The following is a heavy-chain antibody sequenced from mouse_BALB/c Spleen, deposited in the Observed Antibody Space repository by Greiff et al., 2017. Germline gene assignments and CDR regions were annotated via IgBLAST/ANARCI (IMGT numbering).Heavy chain of an antibody. D-gene: IGHD2-4*01. J-gene: IGHJ2*01. V-gene: IGHV5-12-2*01. Sequence: EVQGVESGGGLVQPGGSLKLSCAASGFTFSSYTMSWVRQTPEKRLEWVAYISNCGGSTYYPDTVKGRFTISRDNAKNTLYLQMRSLKSEDTAMYYCARHFDYDEGYFDYWGEGTTLTVSS. CDR1: GFTFSSYT. CDR3: ARHFDYDEGYFDY. CDR2: ISNCGGST.